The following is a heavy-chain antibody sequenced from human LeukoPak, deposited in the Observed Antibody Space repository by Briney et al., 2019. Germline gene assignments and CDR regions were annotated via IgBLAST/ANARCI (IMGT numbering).Heavy chain of an antibody. CDR2: ISGSGGST. CDR1: GFTFSSYG. Sequence: GGSLRLSCAASGFTFSSYGMSWVRQAPGKGLEWVSAISGSGGSTYYADSVKGRFTISRDNSKNTLYLQMNSLRAEDTAVYYCARGGDPLIFDYWGQGTLVTVSS. J-gene: IGHJ4*02. V-gene: IGHV3-23*01. CDR3: ARGGDPLIFDY. D-gene: IGHD2-21*01.